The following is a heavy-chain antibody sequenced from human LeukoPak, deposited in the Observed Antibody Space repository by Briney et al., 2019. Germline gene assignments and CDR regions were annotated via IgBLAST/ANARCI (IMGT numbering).Heavy chain of an antibody. V-gene: IGHV3-21*01. D-gene: IGHD2-2*01. CDR2: ISSFSGYI. Sequence: GGSLRLSCAASGFTFSSCSMNWDRQAPGKGLEWVSSISSFSGYIYYADSVKGRFTISRDNAKSSLHLQMNSLKVEDTGVYYCARDPSPRTSYYYYYMDVWGKGTTVTVSS. J-gene: IGHJ6*03. CDR3: ARDPSPRTSYYYYYMDV. CDR1: GFTFSSCS.